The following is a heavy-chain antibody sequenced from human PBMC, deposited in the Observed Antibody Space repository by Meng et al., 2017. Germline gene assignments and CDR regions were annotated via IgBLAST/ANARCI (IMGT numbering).Heavy chain of an antibody. Sequence: GGSLRLSCKGSGYSFTSYWIGWVRQMPGKGLEWMGIIYPGDSDTRYSPSFQGQVTISADKSISTAYLQWSSLKASDTAMYYCARVNDSSGYPSAEYFQHWGQGTLVTVSS. J-gene: IGHJ1*01. CDR1: GYSFTSYW. CDR2: IYPGDSDT. V-gene: IGHV5-51*01. CDR3: ARVNDSSGYPSAEYFQH. D-gene: IGHD3-22*01.